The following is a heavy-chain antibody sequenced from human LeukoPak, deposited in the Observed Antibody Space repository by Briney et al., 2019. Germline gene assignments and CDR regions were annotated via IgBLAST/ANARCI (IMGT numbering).Heavy chain of an antibody. D-gene: IGHD6-13*01. J-gene: IGHJ4*02. V-gene: IGHV4-34*01. Sequence: SETLSLTCAVYGGSFSGYYWSWIRQPPGKGLQWIGEINHSGSTNYSPSLKSRVTISVDTSKNQFSLKLSSVTAADTAVYYCARGLGYSSSWLDYWGQGTLVTVSS. CDR3: ARGLGYSSSWLDY. CDR2: INHSGST. CDR1: GGSFSGYY.